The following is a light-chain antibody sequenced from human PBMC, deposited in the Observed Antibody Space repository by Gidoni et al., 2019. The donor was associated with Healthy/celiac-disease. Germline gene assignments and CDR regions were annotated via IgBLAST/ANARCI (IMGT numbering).Light chain of an antibody. J-gene: IGKJ2*03. CDR2: WAS. CDR3: QQYYSTPVS. V-gene: IGKV4-1*01. CDR1: QSVLYSSNNKNY. Sequence: DSLAVSLGERATINCKSSQSVLYSSNNKNYLAWYQQKPGQPPKLLIYWASTRESGVPDRFSGSGSGTDFTLTISSLQAEDVAVYYCQQYYSTPVSFGQXTKLEIK.